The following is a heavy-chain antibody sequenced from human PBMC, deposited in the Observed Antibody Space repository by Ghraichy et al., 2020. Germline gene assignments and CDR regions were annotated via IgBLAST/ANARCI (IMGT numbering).Heavy chain of an antibody. Sequence: ASVKVSCKASGYTFTNYDINWVRQATGQGLEWMGWMNPSNGRTGYAQKFQGRVTMTRDTSTSTAYMELGSLRPDDTAVFYCARSPGGSGALHDFWGQGTLVTVSS. CDR2: MNPSNGRT. CDR1: GYTFTNYD. V-gene: IGHV1-8*01. D-gene: IGHD6-19*01. J-gene: IGHJ4*02. CDR3: ARSPGGSGALHDF.